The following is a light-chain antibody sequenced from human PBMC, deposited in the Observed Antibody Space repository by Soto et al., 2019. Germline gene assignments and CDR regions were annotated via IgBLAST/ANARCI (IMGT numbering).Light chain of an antibody. V-gene: IGKV1-17*03. CDR3: LQHNSYPFT. Sequence: DIQMTQSPSAMSASVGDMVTITCRASQGIGNYLAWFQQKPGKVPQRLIYAASSLQSGVPSRFSGSGSGTEFTLTISSLQPEDLAIYYCLQHNSYPFTFGQGTRLETK. CDR2: AAS. J-gene: IGKJ5*01. CDR1: QGIGNY.